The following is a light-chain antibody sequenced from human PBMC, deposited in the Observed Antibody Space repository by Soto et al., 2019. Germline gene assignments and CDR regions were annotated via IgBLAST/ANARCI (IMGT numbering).Light chain of an antibody. CDR3: SSYTSSSIYVV. V-gene: IGLV2-14*03. CDR2: DVT. Sequence: QSALTQPAAVSGSPGQSITISCTGSSSDVGGYNYVSWYQQHPGKAPKLIIYDVTNRPSGVSDRFSGSKSGNTASLTISGLQAEVEADYYCSSYTSSSIYVVFGGGTKLTVL. CDR1: SSDVGGYNY. J-gene: IGLJ2*01.